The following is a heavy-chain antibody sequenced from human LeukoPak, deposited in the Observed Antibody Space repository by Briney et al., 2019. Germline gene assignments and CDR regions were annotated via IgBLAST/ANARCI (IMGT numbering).Heavy chain of an antibody. CDR3: ARFSRFGEGY. CDR1: GGSSSGYY. Sequence: SETLSLTCAVYGGSSSGYYWSWIRQPPGKGLEWIGEINHSGSTNYNPSLKSRVTISVDTSKDQFSLKLSSVTAADTAVYYCARFSRFGEGYWGQGTLVTVSS. D-gene: IGHD3-10*01. CDR2: INHSGST. V-gene: IGHV4-34*01. J-gene: IGHJ4*02.